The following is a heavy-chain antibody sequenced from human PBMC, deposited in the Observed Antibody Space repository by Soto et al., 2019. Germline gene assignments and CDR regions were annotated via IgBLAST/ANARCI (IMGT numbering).Heavy chain of an antibody. J-gene: IGHJ3*02. D-gene: IGHD1-26*01. CDR1: GFTVSSNY. CDR3: ARGSGSSLGGDAFDI. CDR2: IYSGGST. Sequence: EVQLVETGGGLIQPGGSLRLSCPASGFTVSSNYMSWVRQAPGKGLEWVSVIYSGGSTYYADSVKGRFTISRDNSKNTLYLQMNSLRAEDTAVYYCARGSGSSLGGDAFDIWGQGTMVTVSS. V-gene: IGHV3-53*02.